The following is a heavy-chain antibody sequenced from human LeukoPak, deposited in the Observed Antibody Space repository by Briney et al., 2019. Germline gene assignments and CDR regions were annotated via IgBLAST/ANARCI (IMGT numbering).Heavy chain of an antibody. J-gene: IGHJ4*02. Sequence: PGGSLRLSCAVSGFTFSSYEMNWVRQAPGKGLEWVSSICSSSSYIYYADSVKGRFTISRDNAKNSLYLQMNSLRAEDTAVYYCARSAYDILTGYYRIRSFDYWGQGTLVTVSS. CDR3: ARSAYDILTGYYRIRSFDY. D-gene: IGHD3-9*01. CDR1: GFTFSSYE. V-gene: IGHV3-21*01. CDR2: ICSSSSYI.